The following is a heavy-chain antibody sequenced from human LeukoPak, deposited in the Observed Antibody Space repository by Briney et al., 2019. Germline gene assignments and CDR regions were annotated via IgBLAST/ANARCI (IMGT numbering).Heavy chain of an antibody. J-gene: IGHJ4*02. CDR1: GFTFSDYY. V-gene: IGHV3-11*04. CDR2: ISSSGSTI. D-gene: IGHD4-17*01. CDR3: ARDRLHYGEYEKTFDY. Sequence: AGSLRLSCAASGFTFSDYYMSWIRQAPGKGLEWVSYISSSGSTIYYADSVKGRFTISRDNAKNSLYLQMNSLRAEDTAVYYCARDRLHYGEYEKTFDYWGQGTLVSVSS.